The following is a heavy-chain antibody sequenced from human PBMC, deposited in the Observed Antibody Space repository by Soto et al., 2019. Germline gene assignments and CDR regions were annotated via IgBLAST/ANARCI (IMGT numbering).Heavy chain of an antibody. CDR1: GYSFADYA. V-gene: IGHV3-9*01. Sequence: SLRLSCTACGYSFADYAMHWVRQVPRKGLEWVSGINRIGGRIGYVVSVMCRFTISRDNAKNSLYLQMNSLRAEDRALYYFAKDVTLNLFEDGMHVWGQRTTFTVSS. CDR3: AKDVTLNLFEDGMHV. CDR2: INRIGGRI. J-gene: IGHJ6*01. D-gene: IGHD2-21*02.